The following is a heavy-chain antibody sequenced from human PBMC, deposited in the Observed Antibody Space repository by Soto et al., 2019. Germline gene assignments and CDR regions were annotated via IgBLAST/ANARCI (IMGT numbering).Heavy chain of an antibody. J-gene: IGHJ4*02. D-gene: IGHD3-3*01. V-gene: IGHV4-39*01. CDR2: IYYSGST. CDR3: ARQSQYEGFDY. CDR1: GGSISSSSYY. Sequence: PSETLSLTCTVSGGSISSSSYYWGWIRQPPGKGLEWIGSIYYSGSTYYNPSLKSRVTISVDTSKNQFSLKLSSVTAADTAVYYCARQSQYEGFDYWGQGTLVTVSS.